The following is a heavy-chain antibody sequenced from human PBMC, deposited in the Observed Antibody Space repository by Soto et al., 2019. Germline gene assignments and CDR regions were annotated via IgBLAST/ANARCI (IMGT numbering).Heavy chain of an antibody. Sequence: PGGSLRLSCAASGFTFSSYAMSWVRQAPGKGLEWVSAISGSGGSTYYADSVKGRFTISRDNSKNTLYLQMNSLRAEDTAVYYCAKVKFSAARPPYYYGMDVWGQGTTVTVS. CDR2: ISGSGGST. CDR3: AKVKFSAARPPYYYGMDV. D-gene: IGHD6-6*01. J-gene: IGHJ6*02. CDR1: GFTFSSYA. V-gene: IGHV3-23*01.